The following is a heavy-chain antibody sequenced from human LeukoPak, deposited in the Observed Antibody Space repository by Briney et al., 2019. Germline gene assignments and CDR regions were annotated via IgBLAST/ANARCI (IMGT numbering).Heavy chain of an antibody. CDR3: ARDRRDSSGYYALTY. CDR1: GGSISSGGYY. Sequence: SETLSLTCTVSGGSISSGGYYWSCIRQHPGKGLEWLGYSSYSGSTYYNPSLKSRLTISVDTSKNQFSLRLSSVTAADTAVYYCARDRRDSSGYYALTYWGQGSLVTVSS. J-gene: IGHJ4*02. D-gene: IGHD3-22*01. V-gene: IGHV4-31*03. CDR2: SSYSGST.